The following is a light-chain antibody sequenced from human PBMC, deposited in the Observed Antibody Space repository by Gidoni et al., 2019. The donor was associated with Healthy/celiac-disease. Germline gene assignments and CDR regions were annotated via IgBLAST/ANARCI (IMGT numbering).Light chain of an antibody. CDR3: QHQP. Sequence: DIQMTQSPSSLSASVGDRVTITCQASQDISNYLNWYQQKPGKAPKLLIYDASNLETGVPSRFSGSGSGTDFTFTISSLQPEDIATYYCQHQPFGPGTKVDIK. CDR2: DAS. V-gene: IGKV1-33*01. J-gene: IGKJ3*01. CDR1: QDISNY.